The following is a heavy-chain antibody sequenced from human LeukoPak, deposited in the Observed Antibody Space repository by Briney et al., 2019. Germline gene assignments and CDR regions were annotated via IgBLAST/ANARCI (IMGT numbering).Heavy chain of an antibody. CDR1: VDSVSINSAA. V-gene: IGHV6-1*01. CDR2: TYYRTKCYD. Sequence: SQTLSLTCAISVDSVSINSAAWNWIRLSPSRVLEWLGRTYYRTKCYDDYAVSGKSRMTINADTSKNQFSLRLNSVTPEDTAVYYCARGGSGTTVSLFAYWGQGTLVTVSS. D-gene: IGHD1-1*01. J-gene: IGHJ4*02. CDR3: ARGGSGTTVSLFAY.